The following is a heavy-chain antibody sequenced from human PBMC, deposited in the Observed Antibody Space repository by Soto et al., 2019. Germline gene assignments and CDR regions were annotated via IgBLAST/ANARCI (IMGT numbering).Heavy chain of an antibody. CDR1: GDSISSLNW. CDR2: IHHNWNT. Sequence: QVQLQESGPGLVKPSGTLSLTCTVSGDSISSLNWWSWVRQPPGKGLEWLGQIHHNWNTDYNASLKSRVTISIDKSKNQFSLNLNSVTVADTAVYYCVRVPNYWGQGTLVTVSS. V-gene: IGHV4-4*02. J-gene: IGHJ4*02. CDR3: VRVPNY.